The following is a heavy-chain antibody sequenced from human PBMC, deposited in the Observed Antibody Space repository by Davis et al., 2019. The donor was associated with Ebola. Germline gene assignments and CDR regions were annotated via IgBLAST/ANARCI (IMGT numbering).Heavy chain of an antibody. CDR3: AREDYDSSGYFLDY. CDR2: TSYDGSNK. D-gene: IGHD3-22*01. V-gene: IGHV3-30-3*01. J-gene: IGHJ4*02. Sequence: GESLKISCEASGFIFTSYAMHWVRQAPGKGLEWVAMTSYDGSNKNYADSVKGRFTISRDNSKNTLYLQMNSLRAEDTAVYYCAREDYDSSGYFLDYWGQGTLVTVSS. CDR1: GFIFTSYA.